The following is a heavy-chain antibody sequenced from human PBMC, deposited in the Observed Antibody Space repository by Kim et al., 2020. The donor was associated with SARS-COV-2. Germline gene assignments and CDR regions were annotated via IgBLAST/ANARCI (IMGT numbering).Heavy chain of an antibody. CDR2: INHSGST. Sequence: SETLSLTCAVYGGSFSGYYWSWIRQPPGKGLEWIGEINHSGSTNYNPSLKSRVTISVDTSKNQFSLKLSSVTAADTAVYYCARGLSSSSWYLAGYYVMDVWGQGTTVTVSS. J-gene: IGHJ6*02. CDR3: ARGLSSSSWYLAGYYVMDV. D-gene: IGHD6-13*01. V-gene: IGHV4-34*01. CDR1: GGSFSGYY.